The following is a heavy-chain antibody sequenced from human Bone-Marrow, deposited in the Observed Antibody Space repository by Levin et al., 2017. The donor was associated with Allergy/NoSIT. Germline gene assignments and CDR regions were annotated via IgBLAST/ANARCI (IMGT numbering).Heavy chain of an antibody. J-gene: IGHJ4*02. CDR3: ARISTSGFDY. CDR2: ISSSSSYI. D-gene: IGHD3-10*01. CDR1: GFTFSSYT. V-gene: IGHV3-21*01. Sequence: GGSLRLSCAVSGFTFSSYTMNWVRQAPGKGLEWVSSISSSSSYILYADSVKGRFTISRDSAKDSLYLQMNSLRAEDTAVYYCARISTSGFDYWGQGTLVTVSS.